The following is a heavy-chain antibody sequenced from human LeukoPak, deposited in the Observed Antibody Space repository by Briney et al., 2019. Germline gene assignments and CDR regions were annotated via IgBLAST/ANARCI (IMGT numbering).Heavy chain of an antibody. CDR2: ISGYNGNT. Sequence: ASVKVSCKASGDTFTTYGITWVRQAPGQGLEWMGWISGYNGNTEYTQKFQGRVAMTRDTSTSTAYMELRSLRSDDTAVYYCASAHYYDSSYYFDYWGQGTLVTVSS. CDR3: ASAHYYDSSYYFDY. V-gene: IGHV1-18*01. CDR1: GDTFTTYG. D-gene: IGHD3-22*01. J-gene: IGHJ4*02.